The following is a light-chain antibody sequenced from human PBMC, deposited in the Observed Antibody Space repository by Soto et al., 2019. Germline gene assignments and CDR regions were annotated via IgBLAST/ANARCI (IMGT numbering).Light chain of an antibody. CDR1: QSVTNRY. CDR2: CIS. Sequence: SVLTQSPGTLSLSPGERATLSCRASQSVTNRYFAWYQQRPGQAPRLLIYCISNRATGIPDRFSGSGSGTDFTLTISRLEPEDFVVYYCQQYNNWPPGATFGPGTKVEIK. J-gene: IGKJ3*01. CDR3: QQYNNWPPGAT. V-gene: IGKV3-20*01.